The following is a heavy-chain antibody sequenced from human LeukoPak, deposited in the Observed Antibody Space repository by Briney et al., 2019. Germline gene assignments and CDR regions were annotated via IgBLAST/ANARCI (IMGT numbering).Heavy chain of an antibody. Sequence: GGSLRLSCAASGFTFSSYEMNWVRQAPGKGLEWVSYISSSGSTIYYADSVKGRFTISRDNAKNSLYLQMSSLRAEDTADYCAELGITMIGGVWGKGTTVTISS. J-gene: IGHJ6*04. CDR1: GFTFSSYE. CDR2: ISSSGSTI. D-gene: IGHD3-10*02. V-gene: IGHV3-48*03. CDR3: AELGITMIGGV.